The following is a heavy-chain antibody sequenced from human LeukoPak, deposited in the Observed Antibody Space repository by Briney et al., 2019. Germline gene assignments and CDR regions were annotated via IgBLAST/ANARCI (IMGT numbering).Heavy chain of an antibody. J-gene: IGHJ4*02. CDR2: IYYSGST. CDR3: AGPLYGSGSYYDY. D-gene: IGHD3-10*01. CDR1: GGSISSSSYY. Sequence: SETLSLTCTVSGGSISSSSYYWGWIRQPPGKGLEWIGSIYYSGSTYYNPSLKSRVTISVDTSKNQFSLKLSSVTAADTAVYYCAGPLYGSGSYYDYWGQGTLVTVSS. V-gene: IGHV4-39*01.